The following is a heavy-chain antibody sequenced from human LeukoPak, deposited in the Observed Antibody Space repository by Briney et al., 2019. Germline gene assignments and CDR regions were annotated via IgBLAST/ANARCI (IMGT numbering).Heavy chain of an antibody. V-gene: IGHV3-7*01. CDR2: IKQDGSEK. Sequence: GGSLRLSCAASGFTFSSYWMSRVRQAPGKGLEWVANIKQDGSEKYYVDSVKGRFTISRDNAKNSLYLQMNSLRAEDTAVYYCARVGAFGGANFDYWGQGTLVTVSS. CDR3: ARVGAFGGANFDY. CDR1: GFTFSSYW. J-gene: IGHJ4*02. D-gene: IGHD3-16*01.